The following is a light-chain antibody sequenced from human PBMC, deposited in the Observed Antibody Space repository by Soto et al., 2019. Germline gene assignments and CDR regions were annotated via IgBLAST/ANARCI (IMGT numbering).Light chain of an antibody. Sequence: DIQMTQSPSSLSASVGDRVTITCQASQDISNYLNWYQQKPGKAPKLLIYDASNLETGVPSRFSGSGSGTYFTFTISSLQPEDIATYYCQQYDNLPFTLGPGTKVDIK. J-gene: IGKJ3*01. CDR1: QDISNY. V-gene: IGKV1-33*01. CDR2: DAS. CDR3: QQYDNLPFT.